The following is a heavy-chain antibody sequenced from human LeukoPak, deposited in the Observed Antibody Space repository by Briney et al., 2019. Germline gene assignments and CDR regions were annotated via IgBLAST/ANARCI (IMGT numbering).Heavy chain of an antibody. CDR3: ARGLYYYDSSGYYSDDAFDI. CDR1: GFTFSSYA. V-gene: IGHV3-30-3*01. Sequence: PGRSLRLSCAASGFTFSSYAMHWVRQAPGKGLEWVAVISYDGSNKYYADSVKGRFTISRDNSKNTLYLQMNSLRAEDTAVYYCARGLYYYDSSGYYSDDAFDIWGQGTMVTVSS. CDR2: ISYDGSNK. J-gene: IGHJ3*02. D-gene: IGHD3-22*01.